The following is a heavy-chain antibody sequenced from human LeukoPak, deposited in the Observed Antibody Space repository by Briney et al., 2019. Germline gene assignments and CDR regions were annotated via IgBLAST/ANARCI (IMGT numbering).Heavy chain of an antibody. J-gene: IGHJ4*02. Sequence: ASVKVSCKASGFTFTSSAVQWVRQARGQRLEWIGWIVVGSGNTNYAQKFQERVTITRDMSTSTAYMEQSSLRSEDTAVYYCAASSLHTNFDYWGQGTLVTVSS. CDR3: AASSLHTNFDY. D-gene: IGHD1-26*01. V-gene: IGHV1-58*01. CDR1: GFTFTSSA. CDR2: IVVGSGNT.